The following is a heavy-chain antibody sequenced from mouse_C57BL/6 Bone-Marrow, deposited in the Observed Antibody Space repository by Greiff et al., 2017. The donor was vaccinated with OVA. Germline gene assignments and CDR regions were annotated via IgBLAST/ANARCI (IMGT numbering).Heavy chain of an antibody. CDR1: GFSLTSYG. J-gene: IGHJ3*01. V-gene: IGHV2-2*01. CDR3: ARLSAWFAY. Sequence: VKLVESGPGLVQPSQSLSITCTVSGFSLTSYGVHWVRQSPGKGLEWLGVIWSGGSTDYNAAFISRLSISKDNSKSQVFFKMNSLQADDTAIYYCARLSAWFAYWGQGTLVTVSA. CDR2: IWSGGST.